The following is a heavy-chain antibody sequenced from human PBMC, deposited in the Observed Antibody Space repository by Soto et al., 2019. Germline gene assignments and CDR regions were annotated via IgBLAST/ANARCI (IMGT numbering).Heavy chain of an antibody. CDR1: GASINNNDYY. CDR3: ARMSYFYDKWYFDL. CDR2: VYYSGTT. J-gene: IGHJ2*01. Sequence: PSETLSLTCTVSGASINNNDYYWSWIRQTPGKGLEWIGYVYYSGTTDYIPSLKSRLSMSIDKSQNQFTLRLNSVTAADTATYYCARMSYFYDKWYFDLWGRGTLVTVSS. V-gene: IGHV4-30-4*01. D-gene: IGHD3-22*01.